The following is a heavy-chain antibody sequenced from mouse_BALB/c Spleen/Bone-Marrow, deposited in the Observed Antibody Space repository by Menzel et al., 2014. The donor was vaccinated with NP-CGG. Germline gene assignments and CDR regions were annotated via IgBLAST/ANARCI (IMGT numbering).Heavy chain of an antibody. CDR3: ARYDGYSDNAMDY. Sequence: VQLKDSGGGLVQPGSSLRLSCATSGFTFTDYYMNWVRQPPGKALEWLGFIRNKANGYTTEFSASVKGRFTISRDNSQSILYLQMNTLRAEDSATYYCARYDGYSDNAMDYWGQGTSVTVSS. V-gene: IGHV7-3*02. CDR1: GFTFTDYY. CDR2: IRNKANGYTT. J-gene: IGHJ4*01. D-gene: IGHD2-3*01.